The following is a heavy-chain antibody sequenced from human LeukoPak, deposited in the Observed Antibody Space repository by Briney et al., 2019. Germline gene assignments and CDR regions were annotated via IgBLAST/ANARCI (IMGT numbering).Heavy chain of an antibody. CDR2: ILPVLGTP. CDR1: GGTFNYA. Sequence: SVKVSCKPSGGTFNYAISWVRQAPGQGLEWMGGILPVLGTPHYAQKFQGRVAVTTDEVTTTAYMELSSLGSEDTAVYYCARGYSGNFFGFDLWGQGTLVTVSS. J-gene: IGHJ4*02. V-gene: IGHV1-69*05. CDR3: ARGYSGNFFGFDL. D-gene: IGHD1-26*01.